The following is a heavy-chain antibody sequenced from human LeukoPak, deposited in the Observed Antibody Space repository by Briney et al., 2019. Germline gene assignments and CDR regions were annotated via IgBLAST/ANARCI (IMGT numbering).Heavy chain of an antibody. Sequence: SETLSLTCTVSGGSISSYFWSWIRQPPGKGLEWIGYIYYSGNTNYNPSLKSRVTISVDTSKNQFSLKLSFVNAADTAVYYCARDSSSWSYYYYVDVWGKGTTVTVSS. V-gene: IGHV4-59*01. CDR1: GGSISSYF. CDR2: IYYSGNT. D-gene: IGHD6-13*01. CDR3: ARDSSSWSYYYYVDV. J-gene: IGHJ6*03.